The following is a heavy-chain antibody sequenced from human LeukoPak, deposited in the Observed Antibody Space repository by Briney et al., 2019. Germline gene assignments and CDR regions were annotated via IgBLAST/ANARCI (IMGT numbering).Heavy chain of an antibody. J-gene: IGHJ4*02. V-gene: IGHV1-46*01. CDR1: GYSFTSHY. Sequence: ASVKVSCKASGYSFTSHYMHWVRQAPGQGLEWMGLINPSGSSTLYAQKFQGRVTMTRDMSTTTDYMELSSLRSEDTAVYYCARVGRVSSGWYYGDYFDYWGQGTLVTVSS. CDR2: INPSGSST. D-gene: IGHD6-19*01. CDR3: ARVGRVSSGWYYGDYFDY.